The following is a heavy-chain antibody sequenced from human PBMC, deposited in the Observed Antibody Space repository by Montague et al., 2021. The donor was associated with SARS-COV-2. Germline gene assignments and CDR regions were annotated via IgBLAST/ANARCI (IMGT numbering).Heavy chain of an antibody. D-gene: IGHD5-18*01. V-gene: IGHV4-34*01. CDR1: GGSFSGYY. J-gene: IGHJ4*02. CDR3: ARGGGYSYGALDY. CDR2: INHSGST. Sequence: SETLSLTCVAYGGSFSGYYWSWIRQPPGKGLEWIGEINHSGSTNYNPSLKSRVTISVDTSKKQFSLRPNSVTAADTAVYYCARGGGYSYGALDYWGQGTLVTVSS.